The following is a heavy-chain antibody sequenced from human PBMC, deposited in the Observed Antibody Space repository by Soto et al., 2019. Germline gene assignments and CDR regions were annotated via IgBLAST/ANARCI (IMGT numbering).Heavy chain of an antibody. Sequence: PSETLSLTCAVYGGSFSGYYWSWIRQPPGKGLEWIGEINHSGSTNYNPSLKSRVTISVDTSKNQSSLKLSSVTAADTAVYYCARGWIQLWTDAFDIWGQGTMVT. D-gene: IGHD5-18*01. J-gene: IGHJ3*02. CDR3: ARGWIQLWTDAFDI. CDR1: GGSFSGYY. V-gene: IGHV4-34*01. CDR2: INHSGST.